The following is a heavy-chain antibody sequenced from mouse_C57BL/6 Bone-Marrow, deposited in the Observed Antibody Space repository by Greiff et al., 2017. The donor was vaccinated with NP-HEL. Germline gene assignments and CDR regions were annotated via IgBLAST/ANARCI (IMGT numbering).Heavy chain of an antibody. Sequence: EVKLVESGAELVKPGASVKLSCTASGFNIKDYYMHWVKQRTEQGLEWIGRIDPEDGETKYAPKFQGKATITADTSSNTAYLQLSSLTSEDTAVYYCARGTTVWYFDVWGTGTTVTVSS. V-gene: IGHV14-2*01. CDR3: ARGTTVWYFDV. J-gene: IGHJ1*03. CDR1: GFNIKDYY. D-gene: IGHD1-1*01. CDR2: IDPEDGET.